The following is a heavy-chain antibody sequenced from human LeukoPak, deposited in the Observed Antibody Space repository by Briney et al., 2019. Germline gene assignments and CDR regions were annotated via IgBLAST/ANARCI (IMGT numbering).Heavy chain of an antibody. J-gene: IGHJ4*02. CDR3: ARARRCGGDCYGTFDY. CDR1: GDSISSGGYY. CDR2: IYYSGST. V-gene: IGHV4-31*03. D-gene: IGHD2-21*02. Sequence: PSETLSLTCTVSGDSISSGGYYWSWIRQHPGKGLEWIGYIYYSGSTYYNPSLKNRFTISVDTSKNQFSLKLSSVTAADTAVYYCARARRCGGDCYGTFDYWGQGTLVTVSS.